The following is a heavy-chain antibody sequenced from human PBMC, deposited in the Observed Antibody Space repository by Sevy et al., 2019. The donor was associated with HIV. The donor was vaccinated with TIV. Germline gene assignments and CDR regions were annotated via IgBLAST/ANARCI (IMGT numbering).Heavy chain of an antibody. CDR2: LNQDGSQK. CDR3: ARLTPYNILTGSRLGTDGLDF. D-gene: IGHD3-9*01. Sequence: GGFLRLSCTASGFTFTNYYMSWVRQAPGKGLEWVANLNQDGSQKYYVDSVKGRFTISRDNPKNSLYLQMNGLRAEDSAVYYCARLTPYNILTGSRLGTDGLDFWGQGTMVTVSS. V-gene: IGHV3-7*01. J-gene: IGHJ3*01. CDR1: GFTFTNYY.